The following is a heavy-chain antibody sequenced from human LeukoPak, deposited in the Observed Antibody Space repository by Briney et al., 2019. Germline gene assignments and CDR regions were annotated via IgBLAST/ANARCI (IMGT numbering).Heavy chain of an antibody. CDR2: ISVSGNT. D-gene: IGHD1-1*01. Sequence: GGSLRLSCAASGFTLSSYAVSWVRQGPGKGLEWVSAISVSGNTYHADSVKGRFTISRDSSKNTLYLQMNSLRAEDTAVYYCAREVLSWKSFEYWGQGTLVTVSS. V-gene: IGHV3-23*01. J-gene: IGHJ4*02. CDR3: AREVLSWKSFEY. CDR1: GFTLSSYA.